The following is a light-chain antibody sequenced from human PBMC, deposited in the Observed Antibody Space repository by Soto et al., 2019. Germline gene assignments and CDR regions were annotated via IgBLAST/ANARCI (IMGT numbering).Light chain of an antibody. V-gene: IGKV1-5*01. Sequence: DIQMTQSPSTLAASVGDTVTMTCRSSSKWLAWYQKKPGKAPKLLIYDVSNLERGVPPRFSGSTSGAEFTLTITGLQPDDLGTYYCQHTTDFTFGQGTKVDIK. CDR2: DVS. CDR3: QHTTDFT. CDR1: SSKW. J-gene: IGKJ2*01.